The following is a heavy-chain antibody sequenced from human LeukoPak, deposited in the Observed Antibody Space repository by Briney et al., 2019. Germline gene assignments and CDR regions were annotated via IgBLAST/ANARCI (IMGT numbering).Heavy chain of an antibody. D-gene: IGHD2/OR15-2a*01. CDR3: ARDFYDGFALDY. V-gene: IGHV3-21*03. CDR1: GFTFNNYG. CDR2: IFSSSTYI. J-gene: IGHJ4*02. Sequence: PGGSLRLSCAASGFTFNNYGMHWVRQAPGKGLEWVSFIFSSSTYIYYTDSVKGRFTISRDNARNSLYLQMDHLRAEDTGVYYCARDFYDGFALDYWGQGTLVTVSS.